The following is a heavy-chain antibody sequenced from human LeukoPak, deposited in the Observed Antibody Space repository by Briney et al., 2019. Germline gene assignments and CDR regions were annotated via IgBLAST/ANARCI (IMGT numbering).Heavy chain of an antibody. V-gene: IGHV3-23*01. Sequence: GGSLRLSCAASGVTFSSYAMSWVRQAPGKGLEWVSAISGSGGSTYYADSVKGRFTISRENSKNTLYLKMNSLRTEDTAVYYCAKSSSSYAFDIWGQGKMVTVSS. CDR2: ISGSGGST. CDR3: AKSSSSYAFDI. J-gene: IGHJ3*02. CDR1: GVTFSSYA. D-gene: IGHD6-6*01.